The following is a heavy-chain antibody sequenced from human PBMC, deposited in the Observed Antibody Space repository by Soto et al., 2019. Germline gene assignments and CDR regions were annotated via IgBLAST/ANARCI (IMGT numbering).Heavy chain of an antibody. D-gene: IGHD3-10*01. V-gene: IGHV4-59*01. CDR2: IYYSGNT. CDR1: GGSIINYY. CDR3: ARDGRLMLRGFSFYNGMEV. J-gene: IGHJ6*02. Sequence: SETLSLTCTISGGSIINYYWNWIRQPPGKGLEWIGYIYYSGNTNYNPSLKSRVTISVDRSKNQFSLKLTSVTAADTAVYFCARDGRLMLRGFSFYNGMEVWGQGTTVTVSS.